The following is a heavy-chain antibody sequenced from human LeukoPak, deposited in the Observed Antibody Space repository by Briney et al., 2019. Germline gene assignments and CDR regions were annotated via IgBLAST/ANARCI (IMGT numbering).Heavy chain of an antibody. D-gene: IGHD5-18*01. CDR2: ISSSSSTI. CDR1: GFTFSSYR. Sequence: PGGSLRLSRAASGFTFSSYRMNWVRQAPGKGLEWVSYISSSSSTIYYADSVKGRFTISRDNAKNSLYLQMNSLRAEDTAVYYCAKGLRGDTATEWGQGTLVTVSS. V-gene: IGHV3-48*01. J-gene: IGHJ4*02. CDR3: AKGLRGDTATE.